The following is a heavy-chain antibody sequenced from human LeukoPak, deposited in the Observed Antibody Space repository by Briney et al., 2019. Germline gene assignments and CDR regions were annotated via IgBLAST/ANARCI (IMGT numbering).Heavy chain of an antibody. V-gene: IGHV4-34*01. Sequence: SETLSLTCAVYGGSFSGYYWSWIRQPPGKGLEWIGEINHSGSTNYNPSLKSRVTISVDTSKNQFSLKLSSVTAADTAVYYCAGLKIGGSGSYYFDYWGQGTLVTVSS. D-gene: IGHD3-10*01. CDR1: GGSFSGYY. J-gene: IGHJ4*02. CDR2: INHSGST. CDR3: AGLKIGGSGSYYFDY.